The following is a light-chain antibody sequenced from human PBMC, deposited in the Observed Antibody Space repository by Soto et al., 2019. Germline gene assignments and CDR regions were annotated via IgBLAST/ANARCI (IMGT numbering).Light chain of an antibody. CDR2: DGS. J-gene: IGKJ4*01. Sequence: EIVLTQSPATLSLSPGDRATLSCGASQSVRSSYVAWYQQKAGLAPRLLIYDGSSRASGIPDRFSGSGSGTDFTLTIDRLEPEDFEVYYCQQYDTSAPLIFGGGTKVEMK. CDR3: QQYDTSAPLI. CDR1: QSVRSSY. V-gene: IGKV3D-20*01.